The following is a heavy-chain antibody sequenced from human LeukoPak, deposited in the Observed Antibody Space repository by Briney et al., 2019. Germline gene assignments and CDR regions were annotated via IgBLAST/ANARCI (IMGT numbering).Heavy chain of an antibody. V-gene: IGHV3-23*01. J-gene: IGHJ4*02. CDR2: ISGSGGNT. CDR3: ASPPGYSGYDFRGALGDY. D-gene: IGHD5-12*01. CDR1: GFTFRSYA. Sequence: GGSLRLSCAASGFTFRSYAMSWVRQAPGKGLGWVSAISGSGGNTYYADSVKGRFTISRDNSKNTLYLQMNSLRAEDTAVYYCASPPGYSGYDFRGALGDYWGQGTLVTVSS.